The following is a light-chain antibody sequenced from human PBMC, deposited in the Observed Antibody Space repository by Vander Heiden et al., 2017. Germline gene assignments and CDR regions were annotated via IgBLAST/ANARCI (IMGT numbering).Light chain of an antibody. CDR2: KDN. CDR1: ALPTHY. V-gene: IGLV3-25*03. Sequence: SYELTQPPSVAVSPGQTARITCSGQALPTHYAYWYQQKPGQAPVVVRYKDNERPSRIPGRFSGSRSGTTVTLTISGVQAEDEADYYCQSAASSGTYDVFGGGTKLTVL. CDR3: QSAASSGTYDV. J-gene: IGLJ3*02.